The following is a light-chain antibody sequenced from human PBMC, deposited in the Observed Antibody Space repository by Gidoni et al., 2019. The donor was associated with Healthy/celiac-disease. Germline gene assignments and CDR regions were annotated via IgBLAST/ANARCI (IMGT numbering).Light chain of an antibody. CDR3: QQYGSSPRT. V-gene: IGKV3-20*01. CDR1: QSVSSSY. J-gene: IGKJ4*01. Sequence: EIVLTQSPGTLSLSPGERATLSCRARQSVSSSYLAWYQQKPGQAPRLLIYGESSRATGIPDRFSGSVSGTDFTLTISRLEPEDFAVYYCQQYGSSPRTFXGXTKVEIK. CDR2: GES.